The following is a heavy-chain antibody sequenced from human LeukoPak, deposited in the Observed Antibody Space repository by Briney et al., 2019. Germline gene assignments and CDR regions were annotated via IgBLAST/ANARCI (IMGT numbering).Heavy chain of an antibody. V-gene: IGHV3-11*05. CDR2: ISSSGSYR. D-gene: IGHD6-13*01. CDR1: GFTFSDYY. CDR3: ARADSSSWFDY. Sequence: GGSLRLSCDASGFTFSDYYMTWIRQAPGKGLEWVSHISSSGSYRNYADSVKDRFTISRDNAKNSLYLQMNSPRAEDTAVYYCARADSSSWFDYWGQGALVTVSS. J-gene: IGHJ4*02.